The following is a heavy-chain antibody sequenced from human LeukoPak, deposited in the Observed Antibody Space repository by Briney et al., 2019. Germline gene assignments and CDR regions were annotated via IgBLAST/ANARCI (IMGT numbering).Heavy chain of an antibody. V-gene: IGHV5-51*01. CDR2: IYPGDSNT. J-gene: IGHJ4*02. CDR3: ARRGEYCSGGSCYWNY. D-gene: IGHD2-15*01. CDR1: GYSFISYW. Sequence: GESLKISCKGSGYSFISYWIGWVRQMPGKGLEWMGIIYPGDSNTRYSPSFQGQVTISADKSISTAYLQWNSLKASDTAMYYCARRGEYCSGGSCYWNYWGQGTLVTVSS.